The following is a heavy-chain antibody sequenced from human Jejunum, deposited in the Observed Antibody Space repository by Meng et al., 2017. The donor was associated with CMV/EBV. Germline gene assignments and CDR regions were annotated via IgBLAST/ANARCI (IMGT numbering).Heavy chain of an antibody. D-gene: IGHD4-23*01. Sequence: QVPLQQWGAGLLKPLETLSLTCTVYSGSVTGAYWTWIRQSPGRRLEWIGEVIHGGSASYNPSLDGRFSMSVDASKNQVFLKLSSVTAADTAVYYCARGWIRTPDSCGQGTLCTVSS. V-gene: IGHV4-34*02. CDR3: ARGWIRTPDS. CDR2: VIHGGSA. J-gene: IGHJ4*02. CDR1: SGSVTGAY.